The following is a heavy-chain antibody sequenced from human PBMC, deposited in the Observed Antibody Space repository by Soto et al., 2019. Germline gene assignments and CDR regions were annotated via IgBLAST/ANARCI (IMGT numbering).Heavy chain of an antibody. D-gene: IGHD1-7*01. CDR1: GGSFTSNNL. J-gene: IGHJ4*02. CDR2: IYRTGST. V-gene: IGHV4-4*02. CDR3: ASRDPGTSVDY. Sequence: LSLTCAVSGGSFTSNNLWTWVRQPPGQGLEWIGEIYRTGSTNYNPSLKSRVTISLDKSENQFSLKVTSLTAADTAVYYCASRDPGTSVDYWGQGTLVTVSS.